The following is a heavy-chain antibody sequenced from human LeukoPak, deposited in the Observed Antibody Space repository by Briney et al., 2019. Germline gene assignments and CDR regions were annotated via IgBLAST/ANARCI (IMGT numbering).Heavy chain of an antibody. Sequence: GASVKVSCKASRHTFTVWHIHWVRQAPGRGLEWMGWINPNSGGTNYAQNFQGRVTMTRDTSVNTLYMELSSLRSDDTAVYYCARVYSSSSGWFDPWGQGTLVTVSS. V-gene: IGHV1-2*02. CDR2: INPNSGGT. CDR1: RHTFTVWH. D-gene: IGHD6-6*01. J-gene: IGHJ5*02. CDR3: ARVYSSSSGWFDP.